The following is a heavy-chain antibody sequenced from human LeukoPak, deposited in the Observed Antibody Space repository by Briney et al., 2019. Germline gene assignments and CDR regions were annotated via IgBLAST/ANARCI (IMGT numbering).Heavy chain of an antibody. Sequence: PSETLSLTCTVSGGSISSYYWSWIRQPPGKGLEWIGYIYYSGSTNYNPSLKSRVTISVDTSKNQFSLKLSSVTAADTAVYYCARGVEMATMITIFDYWGQGTLVTVSS. CDR3: ARGVEMATMITIFDY. CDR1: GGSISSYY. D-gene: IGHD5-24*01. CDR2: IYYSGST. J-gene: IGHJ4*02. V-gene: IGHV4-59*01.